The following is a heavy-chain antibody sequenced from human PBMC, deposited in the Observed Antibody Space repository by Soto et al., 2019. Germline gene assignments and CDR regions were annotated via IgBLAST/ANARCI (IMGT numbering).Heavy chain of an antibody. D-gene: IGHD4-17*01. Sequence: PGGSLRLSCAASGFTFSSYEMNWVRQAPGKGLEWVSYISSSGSTIYYADSVKGRFTISRDNAKNSLYLQMNSLRAEDTAVYYCARKDYGDLVAFAYWGQGTLVTVSS. J-gene: IGHJ4*02. CDR2: ISSSGSTI. CDR1: GFTFSSYE. CDR3: ARKDYGDLVAFAY. V-gene: IGHV3-48*03.